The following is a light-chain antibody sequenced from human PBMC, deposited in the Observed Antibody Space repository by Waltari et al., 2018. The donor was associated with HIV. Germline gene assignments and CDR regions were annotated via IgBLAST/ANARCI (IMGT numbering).Light chain of an antibody. Sequence: IVMTQSPDPLDVSLGERATSKCKIRQSLLHTSDNKNYLAWNQQKLGQSPKLLIYWASTRESGVPDRFSGSGSGADFTLTISGLRTEDVATYYCQQYFGVPITFGGGTKIDIK. V-gene: IGKV4-1*01. J-gene: IGKJ4*01. CDR1: QSLLHTSDNKNY. CDR2: WAS. CDR3: QQYFGVPIT.